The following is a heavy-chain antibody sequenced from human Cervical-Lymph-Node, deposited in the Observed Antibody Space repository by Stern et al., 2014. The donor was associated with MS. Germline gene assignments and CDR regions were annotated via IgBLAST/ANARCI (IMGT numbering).Heavy chain of an antibody. CDR2: FVPEHGET. D-gene: IGHD2-21*02. J-gene: IGHJ6*02. Sequence: VQLEESGAEVKKPGASVKVSCKVSGYTLSEISMHWVRQAPGKGLEWMGGFVPEHGETRYAQKFQGRVTMAEDRSTDTAYMELSSLRSEDTAVYYCATHRGRVTYYYGMDVWGQGTTVTVSS. CDR1: GYTLSEIS. V-gene: IGHV1-24*01. CDR3: ATHRGRVTYYYGMDV.